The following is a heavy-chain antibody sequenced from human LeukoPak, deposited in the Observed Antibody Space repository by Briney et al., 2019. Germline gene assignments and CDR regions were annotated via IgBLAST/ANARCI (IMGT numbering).Heavy chain of an antibody. CDR3: AKRPPYSSGWYFGY. D-gene: IGHD6-19*01. CDR1: GFTVSSYA. Sequence: PGESLRLSCAASGFTVSSYAMSWARMAPGQGLELVSAISGSGGSTYYADSVKGRFTISRDNSKNTLYLQMNSLRAEDTAVYYCAKRPPYSSGWYFGYWGQGTLVTVSS. CDR2: ISGSGGST. V-gene: IGHV3-23*01. J-gene: IGHJ4*02.